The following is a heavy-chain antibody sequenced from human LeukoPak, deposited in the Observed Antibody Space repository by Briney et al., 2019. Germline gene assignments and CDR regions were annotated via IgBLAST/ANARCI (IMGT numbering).Heavy chain of an antibody. Sequence: SETLSLTCPVSGGSVSSGSYYWSWIRQPPGKGLEWIGYIYYSGSANYNPSLKSRVTISVDTSKNQFSLKLSSVTAADTAVYYCARVRDGYNRQIDYWGQGTLVTVSS. J-gene: IGHJ4*02. V-gene: IGHV4-61*01. CDR3: ARVRDGYNRQIDY. CDR2: IYYSGSA. CDR1: GGSVSSGSYY. D-gene: IGHD5-24*01.